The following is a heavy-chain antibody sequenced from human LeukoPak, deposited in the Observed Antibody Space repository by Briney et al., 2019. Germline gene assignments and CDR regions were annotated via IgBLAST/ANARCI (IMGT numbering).Heavy chain of an antibody. CDR3: ARDYSSSPAEDNNWFDP. D-gene: IGHD6-13*01. Sequence: ASVKVSCKASGYTFTGYYMHWVRQAPGQGLEWMGWINPNSGGTNYVQKFQGRVTMTRDTSISTAYMELSRLRSDDTAVYYCARDYSSSPAEDNNWFDPWGQGTLVTVSS. J-gene: IGHJ5*02. CDR2: INPNSGGT. V-gene: IGHV1-2*02. CDR1: GYTFTGYY.